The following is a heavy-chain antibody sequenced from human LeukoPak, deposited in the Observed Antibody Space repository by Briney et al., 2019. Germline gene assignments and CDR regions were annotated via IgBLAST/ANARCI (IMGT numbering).Heavy chain of an antibody. CDR2: IRYDGNNK. J-gene: IGHJ4*02. D-gene: IGHD2-15*01. Sequence: HPGGSLRLSCAASGFTLSSYAMSWVRQGPGKGLEWVAFIRYDGNNKYYADSVKGRFTISRDNSKNTLYLQMNSLRAEDTAVYYCAKEFPTYCSGGSCYYYFDYWGQGTLVTVSS. CDR1: GFTLSSYA. CDR3: AKEFPTYCSGGSCYYYFDY. V-gene: IGHV3-30*02.